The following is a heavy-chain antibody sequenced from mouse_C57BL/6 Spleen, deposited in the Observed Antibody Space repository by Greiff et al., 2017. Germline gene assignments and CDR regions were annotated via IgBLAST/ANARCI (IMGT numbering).Heavy chain of an antibody. CDR1: GFNIKNTY. Sequence: EVQLQQSVAELVRPGASVKLSCTASGFNIKNTYMHWVKQRPEQGLEWIGRIDPANGNTYYNEKFKGKATLTADKSSSTAYMELRSLTSEDSAVYFCARGRRGDWGQGTLVTVSA. V-gene: IGHV14-3*01. CDR3: ARGRRGD. J-gene: IGHJ3*01. CDR2: IDPANGNT.